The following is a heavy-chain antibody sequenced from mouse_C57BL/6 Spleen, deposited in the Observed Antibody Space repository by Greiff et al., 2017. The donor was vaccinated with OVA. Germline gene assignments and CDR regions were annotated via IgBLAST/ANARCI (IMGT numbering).Heavy chain of an antibody. J-gene: IGHJ1*03. Sequence: VQLKESGPGLVKPSQSLSLTCSVTGYSITSGYYWNWIRQFPGNKLEWMGYISYDGSNNYNLSLKNRISITRDTSKNQFFLKLNSVTTEDAATYYCATGTYWYFDVWGTGTTVTVSS. CDR3: ATGTYWYFDV. V-gene: IGHV3-6*01. D-gene: IGHD4-1*01. CDR1: GYSITSGYY. CDR2: ISYDGSN.